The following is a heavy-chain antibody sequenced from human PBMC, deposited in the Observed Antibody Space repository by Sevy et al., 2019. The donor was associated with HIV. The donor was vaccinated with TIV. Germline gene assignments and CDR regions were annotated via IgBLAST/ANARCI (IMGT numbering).Heavy chain of an antibody. CDR1: GFTFRSHG. D-gene: IGHD3-22*01. CDR2: ISNDGTNK. CDR3: VKTSDDSWGIFDY. V-gene: IGHV3-30*18. Sequence: GGSLRLSCAASGFTFRSHGMHWVRQAPGKGLQWVAVISNDGTNKYYSESVKGRFTISRDDSRNTVFLQMDSLRAEDTAVYHCVKTSDDSWGIFDYWGQGTLVTVSS. J-gene: IGHJ4*01.